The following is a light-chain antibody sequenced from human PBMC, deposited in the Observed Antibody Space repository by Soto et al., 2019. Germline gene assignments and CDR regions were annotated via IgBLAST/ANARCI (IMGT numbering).Light chain of an antibody. CDR2: AAS. V-gene: IGKV1-39*01. J-gene: IGKJ4*02. CDR1: QSISIY. Sequence: DIQMTQSPSSLSASVGDRVTITCRATQSISIYLNWYQHKPGKAPHALIYAASRLQSGVSSRFSSSGSGTDVTLTISSLQPEDFETYYCQRTYTTPPTFGRGTKLDIK. CDR3: QRTYTTPPT.